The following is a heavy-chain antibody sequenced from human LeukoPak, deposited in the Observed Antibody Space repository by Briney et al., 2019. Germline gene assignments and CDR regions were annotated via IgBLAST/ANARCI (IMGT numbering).Heavy chain of an antibody. CDR2: MNPKSGDT. V-gene: IGHV1-8*01. Sequence: ASVKVSCKASGYTFTSADISWVRQAPGKGLEWVGWMNPKSGDTGYAQKFQGRVTMTRNTSISTAYMELSSLKSEDTAVYYCERGEGVGPDRSFDYWGQGTLVTVSS. CDR1: GYTFTSAD. D-gene: IGHD1-26*01. CDR3: ERGEGVGPDRSFDY. J-gene: IGHJ4*02.